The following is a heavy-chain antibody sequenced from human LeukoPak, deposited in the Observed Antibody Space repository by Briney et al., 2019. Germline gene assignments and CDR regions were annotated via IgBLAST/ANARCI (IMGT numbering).Heavy chain of an antibody. V-gene: IGHV3-74*03. D-gene: IGHD6-19*01. CDR3: ARSNSSGWYYFDY. CDR1: GFTFSSYW. J-gene: IGHJ4*02. Sequence: GGSLRLSCAASGFTFSSYWMHWVRQAPGKGLVWVSRIKSDGGSTTNADSVKGRFTISRDNAKNTLYLQMNSLRAEDTAVYYCARSNSSGWYYFDYWGQGALGTVSS. CDR2: IKSDGGST.